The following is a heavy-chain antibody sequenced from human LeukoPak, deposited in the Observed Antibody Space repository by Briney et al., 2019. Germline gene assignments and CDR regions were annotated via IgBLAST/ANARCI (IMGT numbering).Heavy chain of an antibody. Sequence: KTGGSLRLSCAASGFTFSDYYMSWIRQAPGKGLEWVSYISSSSSYTNYADSVKGRFTISRDNAKNSLYLQMNSLRAEDTAVYYCARVRSFGELSYFDYWGQGTLVTVSS. J-gene: IGHJ4*02. CDR2: ISSSSSYT. V-gene: IGHV3-11*05. D-gene: IGHD3-10*01. CDR3: ARVRSFGELSYFDY. CDR1: GFTFSDYY.